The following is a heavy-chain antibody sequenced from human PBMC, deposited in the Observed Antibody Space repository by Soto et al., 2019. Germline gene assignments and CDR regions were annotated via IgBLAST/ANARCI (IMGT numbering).Heavy chain of an antibody. Sequence: QVQLVESGGGVVQPGRSLRLSCAASGFTFSSYAMHWVRQAPGKGLEWVAVISYDGSNKYYADSVKGRFTISRDNSKNTLYLQMNSLRAEDTAVYYCARAMGAAVGHPSYYGMDVWGQGTTVTVSS. D-gene: IGHD6-13*01. CDR1: GFTFSSYA. CDR2: ISYDGSNK. CDR3: ARAMGAAVGHPSYYGMDV. J-gene: IGHJ6*02. V-gene: IGHV3-30-3*01.